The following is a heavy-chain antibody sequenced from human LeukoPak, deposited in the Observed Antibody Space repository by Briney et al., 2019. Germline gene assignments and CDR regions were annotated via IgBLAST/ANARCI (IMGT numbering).Heavy chain of an antibody. CDR1: GFTFSSYA. CDR3: ARDLGVQLWRYFDY. Sequence: GRSLRLSCAASGFTFSSYAMHWVRQAPGKGLEWVAVISYDGSNKYYADSVKGRFTISRDNSKNTLYLQMNSLRAEDTAVYYCARDLGVQLWRYFDYWGQGTLVTVSS. CDR2: ISYDGSNK. V-gene: IGHV3-30-3*01. D-gene: IGHD5-18*01. J-gene: IGHJ4*02.